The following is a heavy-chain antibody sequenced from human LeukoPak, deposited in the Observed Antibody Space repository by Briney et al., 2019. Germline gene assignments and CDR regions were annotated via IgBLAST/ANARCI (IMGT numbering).Heavy chain of an antibody. D-gene: IGHD3-9*01. CDR2: ISYSGST. Sequence: SETLSLTCTVSGGSISSYYWTWIRQPPGKGLEWIGYISYSGSTNYNPSLKSRVTISVDTSKNQFSLKLSSVTAADTAVYYCARGTTIFGCDYWGQGTLVTVSS. J-gene: IGHJ4*02. V-gene: IGHV4-59*01. CDR1: GGSISSYY. CDR3: ARGTTIFGCDY.